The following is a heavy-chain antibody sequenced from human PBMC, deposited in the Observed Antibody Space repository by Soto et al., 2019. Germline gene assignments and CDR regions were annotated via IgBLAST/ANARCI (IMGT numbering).Heavy chain of an antibody. Sequence: PSETLSLTCTVSGGSISSYYWSWIRQPPGKGLEWIGYIYYSGSTNYNPSLKSRVTISVDTSKNQFSLKLSSVTAADTAVYYCARGGSISSVDYYYYYMDVCGKGTTVTVSS. CDR2: IYYSGST. CDR1: GGSISSYY. J-gene: IGHJ6*03. D-gene: IGHD6-6*01. CDR3: ARGGSISSVDYYYYYMDV. V-gene: IGHV4-59*01.